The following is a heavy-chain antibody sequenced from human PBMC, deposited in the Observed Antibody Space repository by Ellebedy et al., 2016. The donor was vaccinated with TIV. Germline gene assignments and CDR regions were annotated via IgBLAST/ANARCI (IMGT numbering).Heavy chain of an antibody. V-gene: IGHV3-23*01. CDR2: ISGSGGST. CDR3: AKDGQGGNWLDAFDI. J-gene: IGHJ3*02. Sequence: GESLKISCAASGFTFSNTAMSWVRQAPGKGLEWVSGISGSGGSTYYADSAKGRFTISRDNSKKTLYLQMNSLRAEDTAVFYCAKDGQGGNWLDAFDIWGQGTMVTVSS. D-gene: IGHD3-9*01. CDR1: GFTFSNTA.